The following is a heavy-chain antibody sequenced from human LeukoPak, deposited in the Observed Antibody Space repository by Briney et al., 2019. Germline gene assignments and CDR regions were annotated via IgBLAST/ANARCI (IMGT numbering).Heavy chain of an antibody. CDR1: GGSIINYY. J-gene: IGHJ4*02. V-gene: IGHV4-4*07. CDR2: IYTSGSI. CDR3: ARTARVLDS. Sequence: PSETLSLTCTVSGGSIINYYWSWIRQPAGKGLEWIGRIYTSGSIDHNPSLKSRVTMSVDTSKNQFSLELSSVTAADSAVYYCARTARVLDSWGQGTLVTVSS.